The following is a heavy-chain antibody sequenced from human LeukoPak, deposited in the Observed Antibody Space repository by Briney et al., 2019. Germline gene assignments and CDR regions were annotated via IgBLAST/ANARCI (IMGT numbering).Heavy chain of an antibody. CDR2: IIPIFGTT. D-gene: IGHD3-10*02. CDR1: GGTFSSYA. J-gene: IGHJ3*02. Sequence: SVKVSCKASGGTFSSYAVSWVRQAPGQGLEWMGGIIPIFGTTNYAQKFQGRVTITADESTSTAYMELSSLRSEDTAVYYCAGGNLMSVGAFDIWGQGTMVTVSS. CDR3: AGGNLMSVGAFDI. V-gene: IGHV1-69*13.